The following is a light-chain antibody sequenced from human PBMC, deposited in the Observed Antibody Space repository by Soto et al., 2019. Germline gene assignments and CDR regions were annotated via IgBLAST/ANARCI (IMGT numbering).Light chain of an antibody. V-gene: IGKV1-39*01. CDR3: QQSYGTPLT. Sequence: DIQMPQSPSSLSASVGDRVTISCLASQSISSYLNWYQQKPGKAPKLLISAASTLQSGVPSRFSGSGSGTGFTLTISSLQPEDFATYYCQQSYGTPLTFGQGTRLEI. J-gene: IGKJ5*01. CDR2: AAS. CDR1: QSISSY.